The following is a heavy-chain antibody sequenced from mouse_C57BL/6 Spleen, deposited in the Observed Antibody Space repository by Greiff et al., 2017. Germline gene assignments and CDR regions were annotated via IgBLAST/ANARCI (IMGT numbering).Heavy chain of an antibody. D-gene: IGHD2-1*01. Sequence: VQLQQSGAELVRPGASVTLSCKASGYTFTDYEMHWVKQTPVHGLEWIGAIDPETGGTAYNQKFKGKAILTADKSSSTAYMELRSLTSEDSAVYYCTRYYDNPYAMDYWGQGTSVTVSS. J-gene: IGHJ4*01. CDR1: GYTFTDYE. CDR3: TRYYDNPYAMDY. V-gene: IGHV1-15*01. CDR2: IDPETGGT.